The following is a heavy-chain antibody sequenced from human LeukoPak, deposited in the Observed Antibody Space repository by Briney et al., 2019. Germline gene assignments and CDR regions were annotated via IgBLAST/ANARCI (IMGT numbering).Heavy chain of an antibody. CDR1: GYSISSTNW. V-gene: IGHV4-28*01. D-gene: IGHD2-15*01. Sequence: SDTLSLTCAVSGYSISSTNWWGWIRQPPGKGLEWIGYIYYSGSTNYTPSLKCRVTIPVDTSNKQFSLQLSSVTSAARAVFYCARGRGYWSGGSCAYYFDYWGQGTLVTVSS. CDR3: ARGRGYWSGGSCAYYFDY. J-gene: IGHJ4*02. CDR2: IYYSGST.